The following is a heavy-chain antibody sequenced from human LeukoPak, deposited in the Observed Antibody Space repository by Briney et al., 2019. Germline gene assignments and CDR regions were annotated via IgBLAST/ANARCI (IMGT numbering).Heavy chain of an antibody. J-gene: IGHJ4*02. V-gene: IGHV3-48*03. CDR1: GFTFSSYE. CDR3: ARDHRFPYHFDL. CDR2: ISNSGSTV. Sequence: PGGSLRLSCAASGFTFSSYEMNWVRQAPGKGLGWVSYISNSGSTVYYADSVRGRFTISRDNAKKSLYLQMKSLRAEDTSVYYCARDHRFPYHFDLWGQGTLVTVSS.